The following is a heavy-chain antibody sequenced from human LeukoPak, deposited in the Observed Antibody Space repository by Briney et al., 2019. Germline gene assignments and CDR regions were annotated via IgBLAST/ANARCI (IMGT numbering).Heavy chain of an antibody. CDR1: GGTFRSYA. CDR3: ARDRGDGYNRYAFDI. D-gene: IGHD5-24*01. Sequence: ASVKVSCKASGGTFRSYAISWVRQAPGQGLEWMGGIIPIFGTANYAQKFQGRVTITADESTSTAYMELSSLRSEDTAVYYCARDRGDGYNRYAFDIWGQGTMVTVSS. V-gene: IGHV1-69*13. J-gene: IGHJ3*02. CDR2: IIPIFGTA.